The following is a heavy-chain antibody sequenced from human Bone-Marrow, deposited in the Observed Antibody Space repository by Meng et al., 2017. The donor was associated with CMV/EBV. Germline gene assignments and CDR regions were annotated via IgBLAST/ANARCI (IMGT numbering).Heavy chain of an antibody. J-gene: IGHJ5*02. V-gene: IGHV1-2*02. CDR1: GYTFTGYY. Sequence: ASVKVSCKASGYTFTGYYMHWVRQAPGQGLEWMGWINPNSGGTNYAQKFQGRVTMTRDTSISTAYMELSRLRSDDTAVYYCARPNCSSTSCYLNWFDPRGQGTLVTVSS. D-gene: IGHD2-2*01. CDR2: INPNSGGT. CDR3: ARPNCSSTSCYLNWFDP.